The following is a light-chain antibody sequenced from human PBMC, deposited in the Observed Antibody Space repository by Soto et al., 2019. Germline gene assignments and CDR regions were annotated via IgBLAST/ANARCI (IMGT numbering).Light chain of an antibody. Sequence: QSVLTQPPSVSGSPGQRVTISCTGSSSNIGAGYDVHWYQQLPGTAPKLLIYGNSNRPSGVPDRYSGSQSGTSASLAITGFQAEDEADYYSQSYDSSRNGRAFGTGTKPTV. CDR3: QSYDSSRNGRA. CDR1: SSNIGAGYD. V-gene: IGLV1-40*01. J-gene: IGLJ1*01. CDR2: GNS.